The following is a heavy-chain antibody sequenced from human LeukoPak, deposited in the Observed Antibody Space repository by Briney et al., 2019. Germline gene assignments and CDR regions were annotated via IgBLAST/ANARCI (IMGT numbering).Heavy chain of an antibody. CDR2: IYTSGST. D-gene: IGHD1-26*01. CDR1: GGSISSYY. CDR3: ARDYRLTQIQY. Sequence: SETLSLTCTVSGGSISSYYWSWIRQPAGKGLEWIGRIYTSGSTNYNPSLKSRVTISVDTSKNQFSLRLSSVTAADTAVYYCARDYRLTQIQYWGQGTLVTVSS. V-gene: IGHV4-4*07. J-gene: IGHJ1*01.